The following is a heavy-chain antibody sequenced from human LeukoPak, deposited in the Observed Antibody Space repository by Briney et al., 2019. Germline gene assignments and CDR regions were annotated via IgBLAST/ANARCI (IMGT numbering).Heavy chain of an antibody. CDR2: INTDGSST. V-gene: IGHV3-74*01. D-gene: IGHD1-26*01. CDR1: GFIFSSYW. CDR3: ARDRGGSYMYFQD. Sequence: PGGSLRLSCAASGFIFSSYWMHWVRHAPGKGLAWVSRINTDGSSTSYADSVKGRFTISRDNAKNSLFLQMNSLRAEDTALYYCARDRGGSYMYFQDWGQGTLVTVSS. J-gene: IGHJ1*01.